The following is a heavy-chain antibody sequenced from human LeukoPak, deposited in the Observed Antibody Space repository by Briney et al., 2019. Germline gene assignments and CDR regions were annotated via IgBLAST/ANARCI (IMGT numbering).Heavy chain of an antibody. J-gene: IGHJ3*02. CDR2: INPNSGGT. V-gene: IGHV1-2*02. D-gene: IGHD3-22*01. CDR1: GYTFTGYY. Sequence: ASVKVSCKASGYTFTGYYMHWVRQAPGQGLEWMGWINPNSGGTNYAQKFQGRVTMTRDTSISTAYMELSRLRSGDTAVYYCAREDYYDSSGYSADAFDIWGQGTMVTVSS. CDR3: AREDYYDSSGYSADAFDI.